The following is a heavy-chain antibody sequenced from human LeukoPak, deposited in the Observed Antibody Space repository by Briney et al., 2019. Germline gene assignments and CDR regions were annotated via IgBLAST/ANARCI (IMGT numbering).Heavy chain of an antibody. CDR1: GSSFTSYG. CDR3: ARLDSSGWYWVDY. CDR2: IDSSDTYT. V-gene: IGHV5-10-1*01. Sequence: GALQISCKGSGSSFTSYGMRWVRPAPGKGLEWMGGIDSSDTYTNYSPSFQRHVTLSADKSISTAYLQWSSRKASDTAMYYCARLDSSGWYWVDYWGQGTLVTVSS. J-gene: IGHJ4*02. D-gene: IGHD6-19*01.